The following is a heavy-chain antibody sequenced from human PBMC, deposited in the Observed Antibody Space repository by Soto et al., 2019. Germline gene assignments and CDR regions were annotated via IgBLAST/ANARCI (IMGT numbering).Heavy chain of an antibody. CDR3: TTESWLYDYVWGSYRRREGYFDY. J-gene: IGHJ4*02. D-gene: IGHD3-16*02. V-gene: IGHV3-15*01. CDR1: GFTFSNAW. Sequence: PGGSLRLSCAASGFTFSNAWMSWVRQAPGKGLEWVGRIKSKTDGGTTDYAAPVKGRFTISRDDSKNTLYLQMNSLKTEDTAVYYCTTESWLYDYVWGSYRRREGYFDYWGQGTLVTVSS. CDR2: IKSKTDGGTT.